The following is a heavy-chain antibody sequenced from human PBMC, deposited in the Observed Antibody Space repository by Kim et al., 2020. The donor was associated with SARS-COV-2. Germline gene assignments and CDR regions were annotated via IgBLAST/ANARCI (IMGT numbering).Heavy chain of an antibody. V-gene: IGHV1-69*13. D-gene: IGHD3-10*01. CDR1: GGTFSSYA. CDR2: IIPIFGTA. CDR3: ARVGKKSVWFGELTLNWFDP. Sequence: SVKVSCKASGGTFSSYAISWVRQAPGQGLEWMGGIIPIFGTANYAQKFQGRVTITADESTSTAYMELSSLRSEDTAVYYCARVGKKSVWFGELTLNWFDPWGQGTLVTVSS. J-gene: IGHJ5*02.